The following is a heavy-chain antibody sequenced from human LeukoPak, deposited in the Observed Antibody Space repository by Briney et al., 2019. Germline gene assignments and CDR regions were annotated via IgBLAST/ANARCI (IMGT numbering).Heavy chain of an antibody. V-gene: IGHV4-4*07. CDR3: ARWGYFDSSAYFVVDY. CDR1: GGSISSYY. J-gene: IGHJ4*02. CDR2: IYTSGST. Sequence: SETLSLTCTVSGGSISSYYWSWIRQPAGKGLEWIGRIYTSGSTNYNPSLESRVTMSVDTSKNHISLKMTSVTAADTATYYCARWGYFDSSAYFVVDYWGQGVPVTVSS. D-gene: IGHD3-22*01.